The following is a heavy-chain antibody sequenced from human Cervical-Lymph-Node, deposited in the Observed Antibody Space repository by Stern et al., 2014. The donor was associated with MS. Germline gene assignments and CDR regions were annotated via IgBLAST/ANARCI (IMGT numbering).Heavy chain of an antibody. CDR1: GFTFNAYT. Sequence: EVQLVESGGGLVKPGGSLRLSCAASGFTFNAYTMAWVRQAPGKGLEWVSSITSSNTFIYYGASLEGRFTISRDNARNSLSLQMNSLRAEDTAVYYCARVWGLHFFGSRSYSPPYYHYYAMDVWGQGTTVIVSS. CDR2: ITSSNTFI. J-gene: IGHJ6*02. D-gene: IGHD3-10*01. CDR3: ARVWGLHFFGSRSYSPPYYHYYAMDV. V-gene: IGHV3-21*04.